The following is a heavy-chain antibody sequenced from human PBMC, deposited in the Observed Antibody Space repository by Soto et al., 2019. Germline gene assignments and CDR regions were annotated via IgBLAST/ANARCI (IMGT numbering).Heavy chain of an antibody. CDR3: ARAFFGDAFDI. V-gene: IGHV1-46*01. J-gene: IGHJ3*02. Sequence: ASVLVSCRTSGYTFTSYYMHWVRQDTGQGLEWMGIINHSGGSTSYAQKFQGRVTMTRDTPTSTVYMELSSLRYEYTAVYYCARAFFGDAFDIWGQGTMVTVSS. CDR2: INHSGGST. D-gene: IGHD3-10*01. CDR1: GYTFTSYY.